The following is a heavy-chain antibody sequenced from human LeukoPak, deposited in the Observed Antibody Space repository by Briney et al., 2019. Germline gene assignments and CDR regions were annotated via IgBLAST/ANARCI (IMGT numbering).Heavy chain of an antibody. Sequence: GRSLRLSCAASGFTFSSYAMSWVRQAPGKGLEWVSAISGSGGSTYYADSVKGRFTISRDNSKNTLYLQMNSLRAEDTAVYYCAKESCSSTSCYSYFDYWGQGTLVTVSS. CDR3: AKESCSSTSCYSYFDY. D-gene: IGHD2-2*01. CDR1: GFTFSSYA. J-gene: IGHJ4*02. CDR2: ISGSGGST. V-gene: IGHV3-23*01.